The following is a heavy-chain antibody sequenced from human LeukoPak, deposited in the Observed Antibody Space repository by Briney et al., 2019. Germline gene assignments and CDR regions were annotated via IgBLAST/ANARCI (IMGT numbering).Heavy chain of an antibody. Sequence: LSETLSLTCTVSGGSISSYYWSWIRQPPGKGLEWIGYIYSSGSTNYNPSLKSRVTISVDTSKNQFSLNLSSVTAADTAVYYCARDRIRSGWDTFGYWGQGTLVTVSS. CDR1: GGSISSYY. J-gene: IGHJ4*02. CDR2: IYSSGST. V-gene: IGHV4-59*01. CDR3: ARDRIRSGWDTFGY. D-gene: IGHD6-19*01.